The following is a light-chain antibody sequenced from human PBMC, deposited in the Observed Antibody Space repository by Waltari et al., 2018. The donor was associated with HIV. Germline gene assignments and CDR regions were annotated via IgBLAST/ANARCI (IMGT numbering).Light chain of an antibody. V-gene: IGKV1-39*01. CDR2: GAS. CDR1: QGITTY. Sequence: DIQMTPSPSSLSTSVGDRVSITCRASQGITTYLSWYQQKPGSAPTLLIFGASKLQTGVSSRFRGSGSGTTFTLSISYVQPEDFATFYCQQSYTTPFTFGQGTRLDI. CDR3: QQSYTTPFT. J-gene: IGKJ5*01.